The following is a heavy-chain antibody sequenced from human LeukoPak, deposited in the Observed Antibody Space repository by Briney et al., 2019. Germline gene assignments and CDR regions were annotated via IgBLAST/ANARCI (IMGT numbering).Heavy chain of an antibody. CDR3: ARSPYGDYAYFDY. V-gene: IGHV1-69*13. CDR2: IIPIFGTA. J-gene: IGHJ4*02. D-gene: IGHD4-17*01. Sequence: SVKVSCKASGGTFSSYAISWVRQAPGQGLEWMGGIIPIFGTANYAQKFQGRVTITAGESTSTAYMELSSLRSEDTAVYYCARSPYGDYAYFDYWGQGTLVTVSS. CDR1: GGTFSSYA.